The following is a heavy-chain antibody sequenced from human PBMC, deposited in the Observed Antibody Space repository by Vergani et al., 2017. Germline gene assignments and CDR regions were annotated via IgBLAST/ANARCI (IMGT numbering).Heavy chain of an antibody. CDR3: ARALGALSF. Sequence: EVQLLESGGGLVQPGGSLRLSCAASGFTFSSYSMNWVRQAPGKGLEWVSYISSSSSTIYYADSVKGRFTISRDNAKDSLYLQMNSLRDKDTAVYYCARALGALSFGGQGTLVTVSS. V-gene: IGHV3-48*02. J-gene: IGHJ4*02. CDR1: GFTFSSYS. D-gene: IGHD1-26*01. CDR2: ISSSSSTI.